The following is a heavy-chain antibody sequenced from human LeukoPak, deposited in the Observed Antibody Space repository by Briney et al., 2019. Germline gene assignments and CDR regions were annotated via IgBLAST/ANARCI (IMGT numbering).Heavy chain of an antibody. Sequence: SETLSLTCTVSGGSISSSSYYWAWLRQPPGKGLEWIGFIYYSGGTNYNPSLKSRVTISVDTSKNQFSLRLSSVTAADTAVYYCARDRSGSYYDYWGQGTLVTVSS. D-gene: IGHD1-26*01. CDR1: GGSISSSSYY. CDR3: ARDRSGSYYDY. J-gene: IGHJ4*02. CDR2: IYYSGGT. V-gene: IGHV4-61*01.